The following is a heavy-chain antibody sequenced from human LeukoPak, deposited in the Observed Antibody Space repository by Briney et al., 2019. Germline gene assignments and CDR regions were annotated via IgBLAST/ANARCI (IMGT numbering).Heavy chain of an antibody. Sequence: SETLSLTCTVSGGSISSSSYYWGWIRQPPGKGLEWIGSIYYSGSTYYIPSLKSRVTISVYTSKNQFSLKLSSVTAADTAVYYCARLVLSGHPYYFDYWGQGTLVTVSS. V-gene: IGHV4-39*01. J-gene: IGHJ4*02. CDR3: ARLVLSGHPYYFDY. D-gene: IGHD3-10*01. CDR1: GGSISSSSYY. CDR2: IYYSGST.